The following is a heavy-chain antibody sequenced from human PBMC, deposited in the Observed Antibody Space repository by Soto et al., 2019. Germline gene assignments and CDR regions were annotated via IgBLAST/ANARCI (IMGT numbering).Heavy chain of an antibody. J-gene: IGHJ4*02. D-gene: IGHD4-17*01. CDR1: GFTFSSYW. Sequence: EVQLVESGGGLVQPGGSLRLSCAASGFTFSSYWMHWVRQAPGKGLVWVSRINSDGTTTNYADSVKGRFTISRDNAKNTVYLQMNSLRAEDTAVYYCASSAREIYGDYNWGRGTLVTVSS. CDR2: INSDGTTT. V-gene: IGHV3-74*02. CDR3: ASSAREIYGDYN.